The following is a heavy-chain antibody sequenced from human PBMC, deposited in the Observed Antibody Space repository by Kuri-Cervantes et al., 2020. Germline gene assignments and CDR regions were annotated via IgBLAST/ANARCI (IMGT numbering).Heavy chain of an antibody. CDR2: MNPNSGNT. CDR3: VRVRLRDYYYYYMDV. Sequence: ASVKVSCKASGYTFTSYDINWVRQATGQGLEWMGWMNPNSGNTGYAQKFQGRLTMTRNTSISTAYMELSSLTSEDTAVYYCVRVRLRDYYYYYMDVWGKGTTVTVSS. D-gene: IGHD3-16*01. V-gene: IGHV1-8*02. CDR1: GYTFTSYD. J-gene: IGHJ6*03.